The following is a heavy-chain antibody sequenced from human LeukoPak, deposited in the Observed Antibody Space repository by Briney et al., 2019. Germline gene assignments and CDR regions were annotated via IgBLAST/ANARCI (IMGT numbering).Heavy chain of an antibody. D-gene: IGHD5-12*01. CDR2: IYYSGST. V-gene: IGHV4-30-4*01. J-gene: IGHJ4*02. CDR1: GGSISSGDYY. CDR3: ARGDPSGYDYLDY. Sequence: PSETLSLTCTVSGGSISSGDYYWSWIRQPPGKGLEWIGYIYYSGSTYYNPSLKSRVTISVDTSKNQFSLKLSSVTAADTAVYYCARGDPSGYDYLDYWGQGTLVTVSS.